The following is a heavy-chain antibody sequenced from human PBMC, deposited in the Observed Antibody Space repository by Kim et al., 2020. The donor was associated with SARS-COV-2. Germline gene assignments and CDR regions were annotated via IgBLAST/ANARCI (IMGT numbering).Heavy chain of an antibody. D-gene: IGHD3-3*01. CDR1: GGSFSNYY. Sequence: SETLSLTCAVYGGSFSNYYWSWVRQPPGKGLEWIGEINHTGSTNYNPSLKSRVTISVDTSKNQFSLKVSSVTAADTAVYYCARVRFLEWAEDTNSKYNWFDRWGQGTLAT. CDR2: INHTGST. J-gene: IGHJ5*02. V-gene: IGHV4-34*01. CDR3: ARVRFLEWAEDTNSKYNWFDR.